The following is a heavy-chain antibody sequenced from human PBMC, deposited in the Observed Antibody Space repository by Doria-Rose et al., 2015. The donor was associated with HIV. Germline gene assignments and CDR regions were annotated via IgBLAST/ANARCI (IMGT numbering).Heavy chain of an antibody. J-gene: IGHJ4*02. V-gene: IGHV2-26*01. D-gene: IGHD6-13*01. CDR3: ARIKSSRWYHKYYFDF. CDR2: IFADDER. Sequence: QITLKESGPVLAKPTETLTLTCTVSGVSLSSPGMGVSWIRQPPGKALEWLANIFADDERSYKTSLNSRLTISRGTSKSQVVLTMTDMDPVDTATYYCARIKSSRWYHKYYFDFWGQGTLVIVSA. CDR1: GVSLSSPGMG.